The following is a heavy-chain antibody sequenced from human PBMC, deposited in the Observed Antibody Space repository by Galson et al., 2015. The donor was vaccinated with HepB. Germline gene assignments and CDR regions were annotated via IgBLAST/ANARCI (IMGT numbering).Heavy chain of an antibody. CDR1: GFNFSNHS. D-gene: IGHD5-12*01. J-gene: IGHJ4*02. CDR2: ISSSSIYI. CDR3: ASSPYPGIMASTEVNF. V-gene: IGHV3-21*01. Sequence: SLRLSCAASGFNFSNHSMNWVRQAPGKGLEWVSSISSSSIYIYYADSVKGRFTISKDNAKNSLYLQMNSLRAEDTAVYYCASSPYPGIMASTEVNFWGQGTLVAVSS.